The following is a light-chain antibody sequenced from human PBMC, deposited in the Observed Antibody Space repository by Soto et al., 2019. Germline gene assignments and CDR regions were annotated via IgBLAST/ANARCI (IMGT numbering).Light chain of an antibody. J-gene: IGKJ4*01. V-gene: IGKV1-8*01. CDR3: QQYYNYPLT. Sequence: AIRMTQSPSSFSASTGDRVTITCRASQSVSNSLAWYQQKPGKAPKLLIHSASTLQSGVPSRFSGSGSGTDFTLTINCLQSDDFATYSCQQYYNYPLTFGGGTKVEIK. CDR1: QSVSNS. CDR2: SAS.